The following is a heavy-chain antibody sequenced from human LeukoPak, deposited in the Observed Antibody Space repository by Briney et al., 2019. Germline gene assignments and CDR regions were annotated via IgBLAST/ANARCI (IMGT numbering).Heavy chain of an antibody. V-gene: IGHV3-33*01. D-gene: IGHD4-23*01. Sequence: GGSLRLSCAASGFTFSSYGMHWVRQAPGKGLEWVAVIWYDGSNKYYADSVKGRLTISRDNSKNTLYLQMNSLRAEDTAVYYCARDQVDGGNSLYYYYYGMGVWGQGTTVTVSS. CDR1: GFTFSSYG. CDR3: ARDQVDGGNSLYYYYYGMGV. CDR2: IWYDGSNK. J-gene: IGHJ6*02.